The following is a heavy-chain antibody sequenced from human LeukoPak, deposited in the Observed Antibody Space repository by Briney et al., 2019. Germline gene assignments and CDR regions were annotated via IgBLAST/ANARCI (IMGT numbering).Heavy chain of an antibody. D-gene: IGHD3-22*01. J-gene: IGHJ4*02. CDR2: ISSSTTTM. V-gene: IGHV3-48*02. CDR1: GFSFYTYS. CDR3: ARGRHYYDSSVNRGADY. Sequence: GGSLRLSCAASGFSFYTYSMDWVRQAPGKGLEWVSYISSSTTTMLYADSVKGRFTISRDNAKNSLYLQMDSLRDEDTAVYYCARGRHYYDSSVNRGADYWGQGTLVTVSS.